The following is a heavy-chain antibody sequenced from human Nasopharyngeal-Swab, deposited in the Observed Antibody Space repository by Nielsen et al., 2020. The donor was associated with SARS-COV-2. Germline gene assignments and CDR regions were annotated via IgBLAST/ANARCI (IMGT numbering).Heavy chain of an antibody. CDR3: ARIFPYSSSWYGKYYFDY. CDR2: IYYSGST. D-gene: IGHD6-13*01. J-gene: IGHJ4*02. V-gene: IGHV4-39*01. Sequence: WIRQPPGKGLEWIGSIYYSGSTYYNPSLKSRVTIPVDTSKNQFSLKLSSVTAADTAVYYCARIFPYSSSWYGKYYFDYWGQGTLVTVSS.